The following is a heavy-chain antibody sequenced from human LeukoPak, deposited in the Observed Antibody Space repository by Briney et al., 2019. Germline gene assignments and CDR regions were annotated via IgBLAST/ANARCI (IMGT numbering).Heavy chain of an antibody. V-gene: IGHV1-46*01. CDR3: ARRGLAARPSGLDY. D-gene: IGHD6-6*01. J-gene: IGHJ4*02. Sequence: ASVKVSCKASGYTFTNYYVHWVRQAPGQGPEWMGIINPSGGTTSYAQKFQGRVTMARDTSTTTVYVELSSLRYEDTAVYYCARRGLAARPSGLDYWGPGTLVTVSS. CDR2: INPSGGTT. CDR1: GYTFTNYY.